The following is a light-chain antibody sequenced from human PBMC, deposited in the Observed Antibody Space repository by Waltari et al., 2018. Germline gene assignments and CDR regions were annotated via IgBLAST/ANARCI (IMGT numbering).Light chain of an antibody. CDR1: QSMSKW. CDR2: KAS. V-gene: IGKV1-5*03. CDR3: QQYNSYSLLS. Sequence: CRARQSMSKWLAWYQQKPGKAPKLLIYKASTLESGVPSRFSGSGSGTEFTLTISSLQPDDFATYYCQQYNSYSLLSFGGGTKVGIE. J-gene: IGKJ4*01.